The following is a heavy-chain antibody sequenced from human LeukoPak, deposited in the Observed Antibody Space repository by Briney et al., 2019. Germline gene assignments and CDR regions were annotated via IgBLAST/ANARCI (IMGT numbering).Heavy chain of an antibody. V-gene: IGHV3-9*03. CDR2: ISWNSGSI. CDR3: AKDTVGSSWSWGAFDI. D-gene: IGHD6-13*01. Sequence: GGSLRLSCAASGFTFDDYAMHWVRQAPGKGLEWVSGISWNSGSIGYADSVKGRFTISRDNAKNSLYLQMNSLRAEDMALYYCAKDTVGSSWSWGAFDIWGQGTMVTVSS. CDR1: GFTFDDYA. J-gene: IGHJ3*02.